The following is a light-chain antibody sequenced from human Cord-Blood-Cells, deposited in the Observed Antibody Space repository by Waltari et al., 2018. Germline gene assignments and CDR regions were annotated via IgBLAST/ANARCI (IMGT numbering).Light chain of an antibody. CDR2: EGS. Sequence: QAALTQPASSSGSPGQSITISCPGTSSDVGRYYLPPWYQQHPGKAPKLMIYEGSKRPSGVSNRFSGSKSGNTTSLTISGLQAEDEADYYCCSYAGSSTWVFGGGTKLTVL. CDR3: CSYAGSSTWV. V-gene: IGLV2-23*01. CDR1: SSDVGRYYL. J-gene: IGLJ3*02.